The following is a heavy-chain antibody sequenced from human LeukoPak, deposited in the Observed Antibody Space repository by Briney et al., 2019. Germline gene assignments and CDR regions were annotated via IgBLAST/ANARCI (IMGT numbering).Heavy chain of an antibody. CDR2: IRTSGGST. D-gene: IGHD6-13*01. CDR3: AKDMIAAADILYFQH. J-gene: IGHJ1*01. V-gene: IGHV3-23*01. CDR1: GFTFSSFA. Sequence: QPGGSLRLSCAASGFTFSSFAMSWVRQAPGKGLELVSTIRTSGGSTFYADSVQGRFTISRDNSKNTLYLQMNSLRAEDTAVYYCAKDMIAAADILYFQHWGQGTLVTVSS.